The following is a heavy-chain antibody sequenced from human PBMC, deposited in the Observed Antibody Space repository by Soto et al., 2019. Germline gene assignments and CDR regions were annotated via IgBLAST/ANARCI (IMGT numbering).Heavy chain of an antibody. CDR2: ISYDGSNK. V-gene: IGHV3-30*03. J-gene: IGHJ4*02. Sequence: QVQLVESGGGVVQPGRSLRLSCAASGFTFSSYDMHWVRQAPGKGLYWVAVISYDGSNKYYTDSVKGRFTISRDNSKNTLYLQMNSLRAEDTAVYYCVMDRWRGGHGIGYWGQGGMVTVSS. D-gene: IGHD2-15*01. CDR1: GFTFSSYD. CDR3: VMDRWRGGHGIGY.